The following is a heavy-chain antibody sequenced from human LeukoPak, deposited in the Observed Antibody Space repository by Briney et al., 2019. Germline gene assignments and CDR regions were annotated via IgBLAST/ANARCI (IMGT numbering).Heavy chain of an antibody. D-gene: IGHD6-19*01. CDR2: IYPGDSDT. J-gene: IGHJ5*02. Sequence: GESLKISCKGSGYSFTSYCIGWVRQMPGKGLEWMGIIYPGDSDTRYSPSFQGQVTISADKSISTAYLQWSSLKASDTAMYYCARHLSSSGWYGVNWFDPWGQGTLVTVSS. CDR1: GYSFTSYC. CDR3: ARHLSSSGWYGVNWFDP. V-gene: IGHV5-51*01.